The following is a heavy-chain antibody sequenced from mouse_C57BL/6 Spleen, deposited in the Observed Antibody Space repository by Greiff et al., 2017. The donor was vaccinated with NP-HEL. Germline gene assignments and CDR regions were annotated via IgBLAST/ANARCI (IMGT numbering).Heavy chain of an antibody. Sequence: EVQLQESGPVLVKPGASVKMSCKASGYTFTDYYMNWVKQSHGKSLEWIGVINPYNGGTSYNQKFKGKATLTVDKSSSTAYMELNSLTSEDSAVYYCARFYYYGSPYYYAMDYWGQGTSVTVSS. D-gene: IGHD1-1*01. CDR2: INPYNGGT. CDR3: ARFYYYGSPYYYAMDY. V-gene: IGHV1-19*01. CDR1: GYTFTDYY. J-gene: IGHJ4*01.